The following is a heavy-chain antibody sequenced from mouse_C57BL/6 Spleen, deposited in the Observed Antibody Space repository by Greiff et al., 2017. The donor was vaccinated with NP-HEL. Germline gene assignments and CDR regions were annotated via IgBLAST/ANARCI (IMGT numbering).Heavy chain of an antibody. V-gene: IGHV1-26*01. CDR1: GYTFTDYY. J-gene: IGHJ4*01. D-gene: IGHD2-3*01. Sequence: EVQLQQSGPELVKPGASVKISCKASGYTFTDYYMNWVKQSHGKSLEWIGDINPNNGGTSYNQKFKGKATLTVDKYSSTAYMELRSLTSEDSAVYYCARADGYYGAMDYWGQGTSVTVSS. CDR3: ARADGYYGAMDY. CDR2: INPNNGGT.